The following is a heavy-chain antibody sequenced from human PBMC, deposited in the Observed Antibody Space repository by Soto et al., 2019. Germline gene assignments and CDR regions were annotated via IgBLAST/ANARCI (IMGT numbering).Heavy chain of an antibody. D-gene: IGHD3-10*01. V-gene: IGHV1-8*01. Sequence: ASVKVSCKASGYTFTSYDINWVRQATGQGLEWMGWMNPNSGNTGYAQKFQGRVTMTRNTSISTAYMELSSLRSEDTAVYYCARFVVPMVRGVIIGLSHYYYYMDVWGKGTTVTVSS. CDR3: ARFVVPMVRGVIIGLSHYYYYMDV. J-gene: IGHJ6*03. CDR2: MNPNSGNT. CDR1: GYTFTSYD.